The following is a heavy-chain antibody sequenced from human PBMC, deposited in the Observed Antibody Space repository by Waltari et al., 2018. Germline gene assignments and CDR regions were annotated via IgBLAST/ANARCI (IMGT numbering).Heavy chain of an antibody. J-gene: IGHJ6*02. CDR2: ISWNSGSI. Sequence: EVQLVESGGGLVQPGRSLRLSCAASGFTFDDYAMHWVRQAPGKGLEWVSGISWNSGSIGYADSVKGRFTISRDNAKNSLYLQMNSLRAEDMALYYCAKDLGSGVYYYYGMDVWGQGTTVTVSS. CDR3: AKDLGSGVYYYYGMDV. CDR1: GFTFDDYA. D-gene: IGHD3-10*01. V-gene: IGHV3-9*03.